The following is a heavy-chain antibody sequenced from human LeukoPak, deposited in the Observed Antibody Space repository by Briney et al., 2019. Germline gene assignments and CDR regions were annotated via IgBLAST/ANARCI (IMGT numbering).Heavy chain of an antibody. CDR2: IYTSGST. CDR1: GGSISSYY. CDR3: ARDWDYYDSSGHGNNWFDL. D-gene: IGHD3-22*01. Sequence: PSETLSHTCTVSGGSISSYYWSWIRQPAGKGLEWIGRIYTSGSTNYNPSLKSRVTMSVDTSKNQFSLKLSSVTAADTAVYYCARDWDYYDSSGHGNNWFDLWGQGTLVTVSS. J-gene: IGHJ5*02. V-gene: IGHV4-4*07.